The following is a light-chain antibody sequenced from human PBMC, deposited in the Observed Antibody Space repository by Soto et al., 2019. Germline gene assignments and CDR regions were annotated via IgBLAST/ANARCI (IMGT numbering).Light chain of an antibody. CDR2: GAS. CDR1: QGISND. Sequence: DIQMTQSPSAMSASVGDRVTITCRASQGISNDLAWFQQKPGKVPKRLIYGASNLQSGVPSRFSGSGSGTEFTLTISSLQPEDVATYYCLQLDSYPITLGQGTRLEIK. J-gene: IGKJ5*01. CDR3: LQLDSYPIT. V-gene: IGKV1-17*03.